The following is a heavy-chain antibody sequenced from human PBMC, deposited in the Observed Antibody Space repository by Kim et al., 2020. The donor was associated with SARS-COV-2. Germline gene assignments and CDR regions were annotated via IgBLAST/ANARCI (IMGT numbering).Heavy chain of an antibody. J-gene: IGHJ5*02. V-gene: IGHV4-31*03. CDR2: IYYSGST. CDR1: GGSISSGGYY. CDR3: AANPGNWFDP. Sequence: SETLSLTCTVSGGSISSGGYYWSWIRQHPGKGLEWIGYIYYSGSTYYNPSLKSRVTISVDTSKNQFSLKLSSVTAADTAVYYCAANPGNWFDPWGQGTLVTVSS.